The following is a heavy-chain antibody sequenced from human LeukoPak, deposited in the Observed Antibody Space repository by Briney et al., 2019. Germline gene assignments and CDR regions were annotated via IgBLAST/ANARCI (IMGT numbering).Heavy chain of an antibody. V-gene: IGHV3-64D*06. CDR2: IHHNGDIA. Sequence: GGSLRLSCSASVFTLTWHVMHWVRQAPGKALEYVSFIHHNGDIASYADSVRGRFTVSRDNSKNTLFLELSSLRTDDTAVYYCARDMSGTYSFDYWGQGTLVTVSS. CDR3: ARDMSGTYSFDY. CDR1: VFTLTWHV. J-gene: IGHJ4*02. D-gene: IGHD1-26*01.